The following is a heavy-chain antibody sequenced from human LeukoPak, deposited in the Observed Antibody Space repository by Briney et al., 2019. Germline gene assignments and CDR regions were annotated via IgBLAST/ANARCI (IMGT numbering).Heavy chain of an antibody. V-gene: IGHV3-21*01. Sequence: GGSLRPSCAASGFTFSSYSMNWVRQAPGKGLEWVSSISSSSSYIYYADSVKGRFTISRDNAKNSLYLQMNSLRAEDTAVYYCARDQPGYYYDSSGYRVGDAFDIWGQGTMVTVSS. J-gene: IGHJ3*02. CDR2: ISSSSSYI. CDR1: GFTFSSYS. CDR3: ARDQPGYYYDSSGYRVGDAFDI. D-gene: IGHD3-22*01.